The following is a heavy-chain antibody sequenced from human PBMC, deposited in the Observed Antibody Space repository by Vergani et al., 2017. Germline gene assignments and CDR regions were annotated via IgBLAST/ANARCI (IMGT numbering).Heavy chain of an antibody. CDR2: FDTADGET. CDR3: ATGFPGIVATTGYDY. D-gene: IGHD5-12*01. CDR1: VYTLTELS. Sequence: VQLVQSGAEVKKPGASVKVSCTVSVYTLTELSMHWVRQAPGKGLGWLGGFDTADGETIYAQKFQGRVTMTEDTSTDTDYMELSSLRSEDTAVYYCATGFPGIVATTGYDYWGQGTTVTVSS. V-gene: IGHV1-24*01. J-gene: IGHJ4*03.